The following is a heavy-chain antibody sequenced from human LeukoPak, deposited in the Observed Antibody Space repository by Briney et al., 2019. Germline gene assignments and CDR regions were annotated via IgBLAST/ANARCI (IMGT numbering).Heavy chain of an antibody. J-gene: IGHJ5*02. CDR2: MYHSGST. CDR1: CGSISSSSYY. V-gene: IGHV4-39*01. Sequence: ASETLSLTCTVSCGSISSSSYYWGWIRQPPGKGLEWIGSMYHSGSTYYNPSLKSRVTTSVDTSKNQFSLELSSVTAADTAVYYCARHRYYNILTDNWFDPWGQGTLVTVSS. CDR3: ARHRYYNILTDNWFDP. D-gene: IGHD3-9*01.